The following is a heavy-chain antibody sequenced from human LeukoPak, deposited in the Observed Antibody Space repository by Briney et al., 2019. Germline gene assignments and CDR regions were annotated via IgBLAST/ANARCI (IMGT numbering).Heavy chain of an antibody. J-gene: IGHJ4*02. Sequence: SETLSLTCTVSGYSISTGSYWGWIRQPPGKGLEWIGSIYHSGSTYYKPSLKSRVIISVDTSKNQFSLKLSSVTAADTAVYYCARSFTFGDHRIDYWGQGTLVTVSS. V-gene: IGHV4-38-2*02. D-gene: IGHD3-16*01. CDR2: IYHSGST. CDR3: ARSFTFGDHRIDY. CDR1: GYSISTGSY.